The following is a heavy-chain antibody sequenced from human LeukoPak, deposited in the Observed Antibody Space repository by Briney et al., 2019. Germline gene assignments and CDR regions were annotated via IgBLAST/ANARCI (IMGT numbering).Heavy chain of an antibody. CDR2: ITTSGSYI. V-gene: IGHV3-21*01. CDR1: GFTFSSYA. Sequence: GGSLRLSCAASGFTFSSYAMNWVRQAPGKGLEWVSSITTSGSYIYYADSVKGRFTISRDNAKHSLYLQMNSLRAEDTAVYFCARGRNYYGSRSFSSDYYYYYMDVWGKGATVTVSS. D-gene: IGHD3-10*01. CDR3: ARGRNYYGSRSFSSDYYYYYMDV. J-gene: IGHJ6*03.